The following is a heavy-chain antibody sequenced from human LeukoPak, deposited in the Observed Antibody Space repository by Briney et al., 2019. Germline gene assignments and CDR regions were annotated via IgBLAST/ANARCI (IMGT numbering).Heavy chain of an antibody. J-gene: IGHJ4*02. Sequence: ASVKVSCKASGYTFTGYYMHWVRQAPGQGLEWMGRINPNSSDTNYTQKFQGRVTMTRDTSISTAYMELNRLRSDDTAVYYCATYYYGSGSSPFDYWGRGTLITVSS. CDR2: INPNSSDT. CDR1: GYTFTGYY. D-gene: IGHD3-10*01. CDR3: ATYYYGSGSSPFDY. V-gene: IGHV1-2*06.